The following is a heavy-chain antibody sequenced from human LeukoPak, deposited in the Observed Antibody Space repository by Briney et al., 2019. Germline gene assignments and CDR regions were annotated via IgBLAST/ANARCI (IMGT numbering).Heavy chain of an antibody. CDR2: INSDGSST. V-gene: IGHV3-74*01. CDR3: ARVGSGYSYFDY. J-gene: IGHJ4*02. CDR1: GFTFSSNW. Sequence: PGGFLRLSCAASGFTFSSNWMYWVRQTPGKGLVWVSRINSDGSSTSYADSVKGRFTISRDNAKNTLYLQMNSLRAEDTAVYYCARVGSGYSYFDYWGQGTLVTVSS. D-gene: IGHD3-22*01.